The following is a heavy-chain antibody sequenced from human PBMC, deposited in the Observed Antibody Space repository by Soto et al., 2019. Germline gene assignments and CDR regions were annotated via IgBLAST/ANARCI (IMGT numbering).Heavy chain of an antibody. CDR1: GGSFSGYY. Sequence: PSETLSLTCAVYGGSFSGYYWSWIRQPPGKGLEWIGEINHSGSTNYNPPLKSRVTISVDTSKNQFSLKLSSVTAADTAVYYCARNTKVNYYYYYGMDVWGQGTTVTVSS. J-gene: IGHJ6*02. CDR3: ARNTKVNYYYYYGMDV. V-gene: IGHV4-34*01. CDR2: INHSGST.